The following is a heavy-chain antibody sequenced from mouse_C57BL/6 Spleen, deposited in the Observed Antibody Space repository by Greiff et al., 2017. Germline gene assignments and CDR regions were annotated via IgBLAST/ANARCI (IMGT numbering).Heavy chain of an antibody. V-gene: IGHV1-69*01. J-gene: IGHJ3*01. Sequence: QVQLQQPGAELVMPGASVKLSCKASGYTFTSYWMHWVKQRPGQGLEWIGEIDPSDSYTNYNQKFKGKSTLTVDKSSSTAYMQLSSLTSEDSAVYYCAYYYGSPFAYWGQGTLVTVSA. CDR3: AYYYGSPFAY. CDR2: IDPSDSYT. CDR1: GYTFTSYW. D-gene: IGHD1-1*01.